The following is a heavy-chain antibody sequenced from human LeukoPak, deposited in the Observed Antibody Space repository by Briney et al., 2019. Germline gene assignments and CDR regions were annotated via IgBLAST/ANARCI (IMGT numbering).Heavy chain of an antibody. CDR1: GFTFTTYE. CDR2: ITSSGDIK. V-gene: IGHV3-48*03. Sequence: GGSLRLSCATSGFTFTTYEMNWVRQAPGKGLEWVSYITSSGDIKTYADPVKGRFTMSRDDAKNSVYLQMNSLRPEDTAVYYCMRDIYGDEDFDYWGQGTLVSVSS. J-gene: IGHJ4*02. D-gene: IGHD3-10*01. CDR3: MRDIYGDEDFDY.